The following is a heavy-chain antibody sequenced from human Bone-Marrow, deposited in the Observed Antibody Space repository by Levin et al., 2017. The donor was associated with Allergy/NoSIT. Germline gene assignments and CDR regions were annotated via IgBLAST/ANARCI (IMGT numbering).Heavy chain of an antibody. D-gene: IGHD6-13*01. V-gene: IGHV4-61*01. CDR3: ARGQLAAAGAY. CDR2: IYYSGST. J-gene: IGHJ4*02. Sequence: SETLSLTCTVSGGSVSSGSYYWSWIRQPPGKGLEWIGYIYYSGSTNYNPSLKSRVTISVDTSKNQFSLKLSSVTAADTAVYYCARGQLAAAGAYWGQGTLVTVSS. CDR1: GGSVSSGSYY.